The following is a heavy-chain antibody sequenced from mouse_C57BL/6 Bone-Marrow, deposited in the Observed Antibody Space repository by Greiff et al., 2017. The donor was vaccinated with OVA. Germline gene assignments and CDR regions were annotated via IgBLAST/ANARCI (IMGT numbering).Heavy chain of an antibody. CDR3: ASDYAWFAY. V-gene: IGHV2-6*01. Sequence: QVQLKESGPGLVAPSQSLSITCTVSGFSLTSYGVDWVRQSPGKGLVWLGVIWGVGSTNYNSALKSRLSISKDNSKSQVFLKMNSLQTDDTDMYYCASDYAWFAYWGQGTLVTVSA. CDR1: GFSLTSYG. J-gene: IGHJ3*01. D-gene: IGHD2-12*01. CDR2: IWGVGST.